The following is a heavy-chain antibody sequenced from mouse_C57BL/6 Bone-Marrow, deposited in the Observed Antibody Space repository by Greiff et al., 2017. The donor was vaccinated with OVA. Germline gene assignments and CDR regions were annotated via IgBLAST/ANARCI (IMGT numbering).Heavy chain of an antibody. CDR1: GYTFTSYW. J-gene: IGHJ3*01. CDR2: IHPNSGST. D-gene: IGHD2-3*01. V-gene: IGHV1-64*01. CDR3: ARGDGYYFRFAY. Sequence: VQLQQPGAELVKPGASVKLSCKASGYTFTSYWMHWVKQRPGQGLEWIGMIHPNSGSTNYNEKFKSKATLTVDKSSSTAYMQLSSLTSEDSAVYYCARGDGYYFRFAYWGQGTLVTVSA.